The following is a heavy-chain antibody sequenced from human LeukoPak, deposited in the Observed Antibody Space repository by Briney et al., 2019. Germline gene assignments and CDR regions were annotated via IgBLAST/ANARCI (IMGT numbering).Heavy chain of an antibody. J-gene: IGHJ3*02. Sequence: GGSLRLSCAASGFIFSSYPMNWVRQAPGKGLEWVSTISGTSSYIQYADSVKGRFTISRDNAKNSLYLQMNSLRAEDTAVYYCARSLGKYGDYSRHAFDIWGQGTMVTVSS. D-gene: IGHD4-17*01. CDR2: ISGTSSYI. CDR1: GFIFSSYP. CDR3: ARSLGKYGDYSRHAFDI. V-gene: IGHV3-21*01.